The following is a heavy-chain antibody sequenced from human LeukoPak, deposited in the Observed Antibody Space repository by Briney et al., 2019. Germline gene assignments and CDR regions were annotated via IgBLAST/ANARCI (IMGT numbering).Heavy chain of an antibody. Sequence: GGSLRRSCAVAGVAVNSYFMGWVRQAPGKGLEWVSLISSEGFTYYADSVKGRFTISRDNSKNTLYLQMNSLRAEDTALYYCARGRGGDWGRGALVTVSS. CDR2: ISSEGFT. CDR1: GVAVNSYF. CDR3: ARGRGGD. V-gene: IGHV3-53*01. J-gene: IGHJ4*02. D-gene: IGHD2-15*01.